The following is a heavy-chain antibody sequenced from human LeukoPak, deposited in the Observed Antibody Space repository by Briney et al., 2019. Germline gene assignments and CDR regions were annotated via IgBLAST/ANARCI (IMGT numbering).Heavy chain of an antibody. D-gene: IGHD2-15*01. J-gene: IGHJ6*02. CDR3: ARGWGGGSLVHPHYYYVMDV. Sequence: SSETLSLTCAVYGGSFSGYYWSWIRQPPGKGLEWIGEINHSGSTNYNPSLKSRVTISVDTSKNQFSLKLSSVTAADTAVYYCARGWGGGSLVHPHYYYVMDVWGQGTTVTVSS. V-gene: IGHV4-34*01. CDR2: INHSGST. CDR1: GGSFSGYY.